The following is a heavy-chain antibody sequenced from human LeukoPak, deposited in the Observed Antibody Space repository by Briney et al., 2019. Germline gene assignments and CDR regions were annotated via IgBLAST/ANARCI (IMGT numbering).Heavy chain of an antibody. CDR2: INPNSGGT. V-gene: IGHV1-2*02. Sequence: GASVKVSCKASGGTFSSYAISWVRQAPGQGLEWMGWINPNSGGTNYAQKFQGRVTMTRDTSISTAYMELSRLRSDDTAVYYCARRGPGVARAFDIWGQGTMVTVSS. J-gene: IGHJ3*02. CDR3: ARRGPGVARAFDI. D-gene: IGHD5-12*01. CDR1: GGTFSSYA.